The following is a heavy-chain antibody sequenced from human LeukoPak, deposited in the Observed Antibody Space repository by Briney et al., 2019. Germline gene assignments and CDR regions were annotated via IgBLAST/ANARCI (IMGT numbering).Heavy chain of an antibody. CDR2: IIPIFGTA. V-gene: IGHV1-69*05. D-gene: IGHD6-6*01. CDR1: GGTFSSYA. Sequence: GASVKVSCKASGGTFSSYAISWVRQAPGQGLEWMGGIIPIFGTANYTQKFQGRVTITTDESTSTAYMELSSLRSEDTAVYYCVWGINEYSSSGDAFDIWGQGTMVTVSS. J-gene: IGHJ3*02. CDR3: VWGINEYSSSGDAFDI.